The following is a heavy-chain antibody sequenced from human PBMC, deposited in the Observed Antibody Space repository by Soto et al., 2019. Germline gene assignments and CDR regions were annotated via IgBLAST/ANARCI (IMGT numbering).Heavy chain of an antibody. CDR2: ISAYNGNT. J-gene: IGHJ5*02. CDR1: GYTFTSYG. CDR3: ARYYDFWSGYPWFDP. Sequence: ASVKVSCKASGYTFTSYGISWVRQAPGQGLEWMGWISAYNGNTNYAQKLQGRVTITTDTSTSTAYMELRSLRSDDTAVYYCARYYDFWSGYPWFDPWGQGTLVTVSS. V-gene: IGHV1-18*01. D-gene: IGHD3-3*01.